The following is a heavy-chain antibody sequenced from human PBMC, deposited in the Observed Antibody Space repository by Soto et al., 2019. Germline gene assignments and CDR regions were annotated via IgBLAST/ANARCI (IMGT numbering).Heavy chain of an antibody. J-gene: IGHJ3*01. CDR3: ARHDYADRTFHL. Sequence: QVLLQEPGPGQVRPSETLSLTCIVSGGSVGSGAYYWSWIRQPPGSALEWIGYIQYSGDTNYNSSLKSRVTISVDRSRNRFSLKLTSVTAADTAFYYCARHDYADRTFHLWGQGTKVTVSS. V-gene: IGHV4-61*08. D-gene: IGHD5-12*01. CDR1: GGSVGSGAYY. CDR2: IQYSGDT.